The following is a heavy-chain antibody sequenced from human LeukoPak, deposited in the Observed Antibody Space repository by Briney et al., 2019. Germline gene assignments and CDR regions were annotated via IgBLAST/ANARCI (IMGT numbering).Heavy chain of an antibody. Sequence: ASVKVSCKASGYTFTSYYMHLVRQAPGQGLEWMGIINPSGGSTSYAQKFQGGVTMTRDTSTSTVYMELSSLRSEDTAVYYCARDPQGYFDYWGQGTLVTVSS. CDR3: ARDPQGYFDY. V-gene: IGHV1-46*01. J-gene: IGHJ4*02. CDR2: INPSGGST. CDR1: GYTFTSYY.